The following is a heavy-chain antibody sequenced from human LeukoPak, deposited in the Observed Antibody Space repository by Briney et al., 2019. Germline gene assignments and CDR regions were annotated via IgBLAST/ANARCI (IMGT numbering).Heavy chain of an antibody. CDR1: GYSFTSYW. V-gene: IGHV5-51*01. CDR2: IYPDDSDT. Sequence: GESLKIPCKGSGYSFTSYWIGWLRQMPGKGLEWMGLIYPDDSDTRYSPSFQGQVSLSADKSISTAYLQWGSLKASDTAIYYCARQHYYNNSGFGSWGQGTLVTVSS. CDR3: ARQHYYNNSGFGS. D-gene: IGHD3-22*01. J-gene: IGHJ4*02.